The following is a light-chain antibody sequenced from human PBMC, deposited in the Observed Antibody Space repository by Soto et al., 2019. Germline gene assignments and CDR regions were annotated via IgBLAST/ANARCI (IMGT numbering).Light chain of an antibody. CDR3: QQLNGYVALT. CDR1: QSISSG. CDR2: DAS. Sequence: DIQMTQSPSTLSASLGDRVTITCRASQSISSGLAWYQQKPGKAPKLLIYDASTLQSGVPSRFSGSRSGTEFTLTISSLQPEDFATYYCQQLNGYVALTFGGGTKVDIK. J-gene: IGKJ4*01. V-gene: IGKV1-5*01.